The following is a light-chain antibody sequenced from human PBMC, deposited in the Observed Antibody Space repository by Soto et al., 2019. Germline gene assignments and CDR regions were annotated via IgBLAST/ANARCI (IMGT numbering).Light chain of an antibody. CDR3: TSYAGSNNLV. V-gene: IGLV1-47*02. Sequence: QSVLTQPPSASGTPGQRVTISCSGSSSNIGSNYVYWYQQLPGTAPKLLIYSNNQRPSGVPDRFSGSKSGTSASLAISGLRSEDEADYYCTSYAGSNNLVFAGGTKVTVL. CDR2: SNN. J-gene: IGLJ3*02. CDR1: SSNIGSNY.